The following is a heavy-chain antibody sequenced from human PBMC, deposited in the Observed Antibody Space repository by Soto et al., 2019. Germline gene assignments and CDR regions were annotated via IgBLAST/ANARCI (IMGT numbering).Heavy chain of an antibody. CDR2: ISGSGGST. D-gene: IGHD2-8*01. CDR3: AKKGKYQLLWAVIVLMVYAMY. V-gene: IGHV3-23*01. CDR1: GFTFSSYA. J-gene: IGHJ4*02. Sequence: GGSLRLSCAASGFTFSSYAMSWVRQAPGKGLEWVSAISGSGGSTYYADSVKGRFTISRDNSKNTLYLQMNSLRAEDTAVYYCAKKGKYQLLWAVIVLMVYAMYWGQGTLVTVSS.